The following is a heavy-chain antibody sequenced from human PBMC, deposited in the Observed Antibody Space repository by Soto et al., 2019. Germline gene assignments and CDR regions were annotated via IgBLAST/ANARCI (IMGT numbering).Heavy chain of an antibody. D-gene: IGHD2-21*02. CDR2: ISFDSRDK. CDR3: ARVCGGDCGNAFDI. J-gene: IGHJ3*02. CDR1: GFTFSAYG. Sequence: QVQLVESGGGVVQPGRSLRLSCAASGFTFSAYGIHWVRQAPGKGLEWVATISFDSRDKLYVEYMKGRLTISRENSKNTVYLQMDSLRAEDTAVYHCARVCGGDCGNAFDIWGQGTVVTVSS. V-gene: IGHV3-33*05.